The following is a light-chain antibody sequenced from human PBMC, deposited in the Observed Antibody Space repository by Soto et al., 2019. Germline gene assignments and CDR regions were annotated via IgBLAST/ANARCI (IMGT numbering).Light chain of an antibody. Sequence: QSVLTQPASVSGSPGQSITSSCTGTSRDVGGYNYVSWYQQYPGKAPRFMIYDVSNRPSGVYNRFSGSKSGYTASLTISGLQAEVEADYYFTSYTSNSTVIVGGGTKVTVL. CDR1: SRDVGGYNY. CDR2: DVS. J-gene: IGLJ2*01. CDR3: TSYTSNSTVI. V-gene: IGLV2-14*01.